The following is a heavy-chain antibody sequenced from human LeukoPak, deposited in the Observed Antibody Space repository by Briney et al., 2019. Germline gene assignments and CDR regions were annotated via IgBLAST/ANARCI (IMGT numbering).Heavy chain of an antibody. CDR1: GGSFSGYY. CDR3: AREYIVVVPAAIWSRDYYYYYGMDV. D-gene: IGHD2-2*01. Sequence: SETLSLTCAVYGGSFSGYYWSWIRQPPGKGLEWIGEINHSGSTNYNPSLKSRVSISVDSSKNQFSLKVSSVTAADTAVYYCAREYIVVVPAAIWSRDYYYYYGMDVWGQGTTVTVSS. CDR2: INHSGST. V-gene: IGHV4-34*01. J-gene: IGHJ6*02.